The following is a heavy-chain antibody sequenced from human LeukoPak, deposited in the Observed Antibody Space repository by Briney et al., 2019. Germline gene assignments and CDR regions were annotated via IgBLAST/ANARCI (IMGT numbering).Heavy chain of an antibody. Sequence: ASVKVSCKASGYTFTNYGISWVRHAPGQGLEWMSWISANNGETRYAQNFQGRVTMTTDTSTTTAYMELRSLRSDDTAVYYCARVPPSAHQVFSSDYWGQGAQVTVSS. CDR1: GYTFTNYG. V-gene: IGHV1-18*04. CDR2: ISANNGET. CDR3: ARVPPSAHQVFSSDY. D-gene: IGHD1-14*01. J-gene: IGHJ4*02.